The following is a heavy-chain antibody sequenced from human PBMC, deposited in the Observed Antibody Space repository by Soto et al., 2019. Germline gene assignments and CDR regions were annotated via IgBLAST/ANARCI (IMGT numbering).Heavy chain of an antibody. D-gene: IGHD3-22*01. CDR2: FDPEDGET. Sequence: RASVKVSGKVSGYTLTELSMHWVRQAPGKGLEWMGGFDPEDGETIYAQKFQGRVTMTEDTSTDTAYMELSSLRSEDTAVYYCATPETDYYDSSGYYPKFDYWGQGTLVTAPQ. V-gene: IGHV1-24*01. CDR3: ATPETDYYDSSGYYPKFDY. J-gene: IGHJ4*02. CDR1: GYTLTELS.